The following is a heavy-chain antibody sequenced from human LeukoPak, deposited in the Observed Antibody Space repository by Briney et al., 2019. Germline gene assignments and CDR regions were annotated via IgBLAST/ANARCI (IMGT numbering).Heavy chain of an antibody. V-gene: IGHV3-23*01. CDR2: ISGSGGST. CDR3: ARKMPVITMVRGVITPFDY. Sequence: GGSLRLSCAASGFTFSNAWMSWVRQAPGKGLEWVSAISGSGGSTYYADSVKGRFTISRDNSKNTLYLQMNSLRAEDTAVYYCARKMPVITMVRGVITPFDYWGQGTLVTVSS. CDR1: GFTFSNAW. J-gene: IGHJ4*02. D-gene: IGHD3-10*01.